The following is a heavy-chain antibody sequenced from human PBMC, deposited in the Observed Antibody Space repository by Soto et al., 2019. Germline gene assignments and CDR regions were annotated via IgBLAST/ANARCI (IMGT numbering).Heavy chain of an antibody. D-gene: IGHD3-16*01. CDR3: AIETSTLGC. CDR2: IKQDGSEK. V-gene: IGHV3-7*05. CDR1: GFALSNYW. Sequence: EVQLVDSGGGLVQPGGSLRLSCVASGFALSNYWINWVRQAPGKGLEWVANIKQDGSEKNYVDSVKGRFTISRDNARNSLYLQMNSLRAEDTAAYYCAIETSTLGCWGQGTLVTVSS. J-gene: IGHJ4*02.